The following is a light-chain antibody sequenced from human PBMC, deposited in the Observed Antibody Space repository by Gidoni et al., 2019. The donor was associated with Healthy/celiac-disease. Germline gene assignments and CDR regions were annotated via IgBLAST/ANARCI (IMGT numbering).Light chain of an antibody. CDR1: SLRSYY. Sequence: SSELTQDPAVSVALGQTVRITCQGDSLRSYYASWYQKKPGQAPVLVIYGTNNRPSGIPDRFSGSSSGTTASLTITGAQAEDEADYYCNSRDSSGNHPVFGGGTKLTVL. V-gene: IGLV3-19*01. CDR3: NSRDSSGNHPV. CDR2: GTN. J-gene: IGLJ2*01.